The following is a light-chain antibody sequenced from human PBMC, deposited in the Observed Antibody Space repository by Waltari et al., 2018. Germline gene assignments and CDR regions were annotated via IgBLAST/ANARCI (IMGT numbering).Light chain of an antibody. J-gene: IGKJ5*01. CDR1: QSVSSSY. Sequence: EVVLTQSPGTLSLSPGERATLSCRASQSVSSSYLAWYQQKPGQAPRLLIYGASSGATGIPDRFSGGGSGTDFTLTISGLEPEDFAVYFCQQYSSSPPSITFGQGTRLEIK. V-gene: IGKV3-20*01. CDR3: QQYSSSPPSIT. CDR2: GAS.